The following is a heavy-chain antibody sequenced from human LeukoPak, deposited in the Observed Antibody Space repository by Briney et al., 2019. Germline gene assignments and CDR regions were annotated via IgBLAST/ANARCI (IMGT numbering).Heavy chain of an antibody. CDR1: GFTFSSYG. CDR2: ISGSGGST. Sequence: GGTLRLSCAASGFTFSSYGMSWVRQAPGKGLEWVSAISGSGGSTYYADSVKGRFTISRDNSKNTLYLQMNSLRVEDTAVYYCAKDGSLYYYYYYMDVWGKGTTVTVSS. CDR3: AKDGSLYYYYYYMDV. V-gene: IGHV3-23*01. D-gene: IGHD1-26*01. J-gene: IGHJ6*03.